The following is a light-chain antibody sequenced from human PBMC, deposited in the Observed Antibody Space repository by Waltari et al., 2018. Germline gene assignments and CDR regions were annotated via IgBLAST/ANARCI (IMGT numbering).Light chain of an antibody. V-gene: IGKV1-5*03. CDR1: QSISNW. Sequence: DIQMTQSPSSLSASVGDRVTITCRASQSISNWLAWYQQKPGKAPILLIYKASILKSGVPSRFSGSGSSTRFARAISSLPPGDFATYYCQQYNTYSSFGQGTKLEIK. J-gene: IGKJ2*01. CDR3: QQYNTYSS. CDR2: KAS.